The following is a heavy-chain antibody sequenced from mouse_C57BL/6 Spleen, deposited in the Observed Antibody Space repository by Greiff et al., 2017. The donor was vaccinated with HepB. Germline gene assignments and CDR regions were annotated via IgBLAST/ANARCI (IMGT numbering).Heavy chain of an antibody. CDR2: IWSDGST. J-gene: IGHJ4*01. V-gene: IGHV2-6-1*01. CDR1: GFSLTSYG. CDR3: ARQGDGNYYYAMDY. D-gene: IGHD2-1*01. Sequence: VQLQQSGPGLVAPSQSLSITCTVSGFSLTSYGVHWVRQPPGKGLEWLVVIWSDGSTTYNSALKSRLSISKDNSKSQVFLKMNSLQTDDTAMYYCARQGDGNYYYAMDYWGQGTSVTVSS.